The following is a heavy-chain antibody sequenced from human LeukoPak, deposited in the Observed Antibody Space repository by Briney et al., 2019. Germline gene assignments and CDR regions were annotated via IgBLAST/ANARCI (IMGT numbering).Heavy chain of an antibody. D-gene: IGHD3-9*01. J-gene: IGHJ4*02. CDR3: ARRGRYFDFDL. CDR1: GYGFSSYW. CDR2: IYPGDSDT. V-gene: IGHV5-51*01. Sequence: GESLKISCTGSGYGFSSYWIGWERQMPGKGLEWMGIIYPGDSDTTYSPSFQGQVTISADTSIRTAYLQWSSLKASDTAMYYCARRGRYFDFDLWGQGTLVTVSS.